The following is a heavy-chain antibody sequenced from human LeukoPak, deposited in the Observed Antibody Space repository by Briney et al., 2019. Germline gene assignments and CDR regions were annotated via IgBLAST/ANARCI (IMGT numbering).Heavy chain of an antibody. J-gene: IGHJ4*02. CDR2: INPNSGGT. CDR1: GYTFPGYC. Sequence: ASVKVSCKASGYTFPGYCMHWVRQAPGQGLEWMGWINPNSGGTNYAQKFQGRVTMTRDTSISTAYMELSRLRSDDTAVYYCARGSLRYFDWFGGYWGQGTLVTVSS. CDR3: ARGSLRYFDWFGGY. V-gene: IGHV1-2*02. D-gene: IGHD3-9*01.